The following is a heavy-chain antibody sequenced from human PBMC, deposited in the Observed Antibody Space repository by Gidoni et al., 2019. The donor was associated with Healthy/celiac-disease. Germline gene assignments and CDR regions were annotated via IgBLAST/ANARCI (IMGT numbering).Heavy chain of an antibody. Sequence: QVTLKESGPVLVKPTETLTLTCPVSGFSLSNASMGVRWIRQPPGKPLEGLAHLFSNDEKSYSTSLKSRLTISTDTSKSQLFLTMTNMYPVDTATYYCARIPRGRGARGLLFGELRPAMYYFDYWGQGTLVTVSS. V-gene: IGHV2-26*01. J-gene: IGHJ4*02. CDR1: GFSLSNASMG. CDR2: LFSNDEK. D-gene: IGHD3-10*01. CDR3: ARIPRGRGARGLLFGELRPAMYYFDY.